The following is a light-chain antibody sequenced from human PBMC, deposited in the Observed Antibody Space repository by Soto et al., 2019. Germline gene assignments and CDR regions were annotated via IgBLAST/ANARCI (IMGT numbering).Light chain of an antibody. V-gene: IGLV1-40*01. CDR3: QSYDNSLSGVL. Sequence: QSVLTQPPSVSGAPGQTVTISCTGSGSNIGAGYHVHWYQQLPGTAPKLLIYSNTNRPSGVPDRFSGSKSATSASLAITGLQAEDEADYYCQSYDNSLSGVLFGGGTKLTVL. CDR2: SNT. CDR1: GSNIGAGYH. J-gene: IGLJ2*01.